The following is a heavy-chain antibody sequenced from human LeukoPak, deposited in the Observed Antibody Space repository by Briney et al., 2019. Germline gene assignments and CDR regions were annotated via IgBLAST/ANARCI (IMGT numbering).Heavy chain of an antibody. CDR2: IYHSGST. CDR1: GGPISSSNW. J-gene: IGHJ4*02. V-gene: IGHV4-4*02. Sequence: SETLSLTCAVSGGPISSSNWWSWVRQPPGKGLEWIGEIYHSGSTNYNPSLKSRVTISVDKSKNQFSLKLSSVTAADTAVYYCARGYGVRGVPPYFDYWGQGTLVTVSS. CDR3: ARGYGVRGVPPYFDY. D-gene: IGHD3-10*01.